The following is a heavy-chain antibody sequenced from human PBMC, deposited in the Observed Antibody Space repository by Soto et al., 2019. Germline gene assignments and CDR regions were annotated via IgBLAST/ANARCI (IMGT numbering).Heavy chain of an antibody. J-gene: IGHJ2*01. V-gene: IGHV1-2*04. D-gene: IGHD4-17*01. CDR1: GYTFTGYY. Sequence: QVQLVQSGAEVKKPGASVKVSCKASGYTFTGYYMHWVRQAPGQGLEWMGWINPNSGGTNYAQKFQGWVNMTRDTSISTADMELSRLRSDDTAVYDCARDVAYGDYGADWYSDLWGRGTLVTVSS. CDR3: ARDVAYGDYGADWYSDL. CDR2: INPNSGGT.